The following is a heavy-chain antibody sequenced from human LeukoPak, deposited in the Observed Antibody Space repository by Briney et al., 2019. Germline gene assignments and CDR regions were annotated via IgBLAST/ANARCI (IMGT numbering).Heavy chain of an antibody. CDR3: ARVVTGTTYLRLYYFDS. V-gene: IGHV3-53*01. D-gene: IGHD1-7*01. CDR2: IYSDGST. CDR1: GFTLNNAW. J-gene: IGHJ4*02. Sequence: GGSLRLSCAASGFTLNNAWMSWVRQAPGKGLEWVSFIYSDGSTYYADSVKGRFTISRDTSKNTLYLQMNSLRAEDTAVYFCARVVTGTTYLRLYYFDSWGQGTLVTVSS.